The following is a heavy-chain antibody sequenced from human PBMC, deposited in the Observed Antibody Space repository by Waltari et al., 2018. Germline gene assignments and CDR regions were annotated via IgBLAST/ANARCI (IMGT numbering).Heavy chain of an antibody. CDR1: GDFIAGYF. V-gene: IGHV4-59*01. Sequence: QVQLRESGPRLVKPSETLSLTCSVSGDFIAGYFWAWIRQPPGKGLKFIGYLYDVGTTGYNPSIASRVAMSVDTSKNHFSLRLTSMTAADTAFYYWARGRGGSGSQPLSWFDPWGPGTLVTVSS. D-gene: IGHD3-10*01. CDR2: LYDVGTT. J-gene: IGHJ5*02. CDR3: ARGRGGSGSQPLSWFDP.